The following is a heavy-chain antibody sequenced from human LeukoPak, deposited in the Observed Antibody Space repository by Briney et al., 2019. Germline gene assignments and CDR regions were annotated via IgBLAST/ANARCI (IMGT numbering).Heavy chain of an antibody. J-gene: IGHJ6*03. Sequence: SETLSLTCTVTGGSISSYYWSWIRQPPGKGLEWIGYIYYSGSTNYNPSLKSRVTISVDTSKNQFSPKLSSVTAADTAVYYCARYSTGYYYYYYMDVWGKGTTVTVSS. CDR2: IYYSGST. V-gene: IGHV4-59*01. D-gene: IGHD4-11*01. CDR3: ARYSTGYYYYYYMDV. CDR1: GGSISSYY.